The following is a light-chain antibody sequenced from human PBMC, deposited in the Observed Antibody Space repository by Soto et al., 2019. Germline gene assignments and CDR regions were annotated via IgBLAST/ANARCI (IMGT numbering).Light chain of an antibody. V-gene: IGLV1-40*01. Sequence: VLTQPPSVSGAPGQRVTISCTGSSSNIGAGYDVHWYQQLPGTAPKLLIYGNSNRPSGVPDRFSGSKSGTSASLAISGLQSEDEADYYCAAWDDSLNGPVFGGGTKLTVL. J-gene: IGLJ3*02. CDR1: SSNIGAGYD. CDR3: AAWDDSLNGPV. CDR2: GNS.